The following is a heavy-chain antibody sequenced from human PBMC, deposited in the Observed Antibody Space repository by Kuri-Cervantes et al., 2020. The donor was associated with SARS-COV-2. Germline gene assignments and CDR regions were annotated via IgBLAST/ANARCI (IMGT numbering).Heavy chain of an antibody. Sequence: SETLSLTCTVSGGSISSYYWSWIRQPPGKGLEWIGYIYYSGSTNYNPSLKSRVTISVDTSKNQFSLKLSSVTAADTAVYYCAREHEYCSGGSCYGYWGQGTLVTGYS. CDR2: IYYSGST. CDR3: AREHEYCSGGSCYGY. CDR1: GGSISSYY. V-gene: IGHV4-59*01. D-gene: IGHD2-15*01. J-gene: IGHJ4*02.